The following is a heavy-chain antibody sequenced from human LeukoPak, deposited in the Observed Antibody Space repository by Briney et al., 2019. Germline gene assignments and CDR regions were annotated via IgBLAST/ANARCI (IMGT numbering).Heavy chain of an antibody. Sequence: SETLSLTCAVYGGSFSGYYWSWIRQPPGKGLEWIGEINHSGSTNYNPSLKSRVTISVDTSKNQFSLKLSSVTAADTAVYYCARGWGGGGVQVGMITHYYYYMDVWGKGTTVTVSS. CDR2: INHSGST. CDR1: GGSFSGYY. CDR3: ARGWGGGGVQVGMITHYYYYMDV. J-gene: IGHJ6*03. D-gene: IGHD3-16*01. V-gene: IGHV4-34*01.